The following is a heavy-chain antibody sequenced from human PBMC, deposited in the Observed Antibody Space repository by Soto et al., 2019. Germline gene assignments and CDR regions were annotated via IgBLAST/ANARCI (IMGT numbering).Heavy chain of an antibody. J-gene: IGHJ6*03. V-gene: IGHV5-51*01. CDR1: GYSFTTYW. CDR3: ARQAIGGSSDYYYFMDV. D-gene: IGHD3-16*01. Sequence: LGESLKISCKGSGYSFTTYWIGWVRQMPGKGLEWMGIIYPDDSDTRYSPSFQGQVTFSADKSISTAYLQWSSLKASDTAMYYCARQAIGGSSDYYYFMDVWGKGTTVTVSS. CDR2: IYPDDSDT.